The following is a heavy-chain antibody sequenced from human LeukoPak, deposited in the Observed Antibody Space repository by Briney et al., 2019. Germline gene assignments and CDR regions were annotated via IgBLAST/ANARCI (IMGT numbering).Heavy chain of an antibody. CDR3: ARSPMTTVTTNYYYGMDV. J-gene: IGHJ6*02. V-gene: IGHV1-69*04. D-gene: IGHD4-17*01. CDR1: GGTFSSYA. CDR2: IIPILGIA. Sequence: GASVKVSCKASGGTFSSYAISWVRQAPGQGLEWMGRIIPILGIANYAQKFQGRVTITADKSTSTAYMELSSLRSEDTAVYYCARSPMTTVTTNYYYGMDVSGQGTTVTVSS.